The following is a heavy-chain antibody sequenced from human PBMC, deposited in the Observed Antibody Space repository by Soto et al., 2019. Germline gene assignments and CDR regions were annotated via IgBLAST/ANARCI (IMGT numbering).Heavy chain of an antibody. CDR3: AGGPSGDKVDY. CDR1: GGSISSDDYC. Sequence: QEQLQESGPGLVEPSQTLSLTCTVSGGSISSDDYCWSWIRQSPGKGLEWIGHIYDSGNTYSNPSLKSRVTISVDMSNNQFSLRLSSVTAADTAVYYCAGGPSGDKVDYWGQGTLVTVSS. CDR2: IYDSGNT. D-gene: IGHD1-26*01. J-gene: IGHJ4*02. V-gene: IGHV4-30-4*01.